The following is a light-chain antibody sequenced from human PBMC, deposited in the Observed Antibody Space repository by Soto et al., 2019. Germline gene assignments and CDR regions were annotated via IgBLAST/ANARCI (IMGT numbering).Light chain of an antibody. Sequence: QSALTQAASVSGSPRQSITISCTGTSSDVGGYNYVSWYQQHPGKAPKLMIYEVSNRPSGVSNRFSGSKSGNTASLTISGLQAEDEADYYCSSYTSSSTVVFGGGTQLTV. V-gene: IGLV2-14*01. CDR2: EVS. CDR1: SSDVGGYNY. CDR3: SSYTSSSTVV. J-gene: IGLJ2*01.